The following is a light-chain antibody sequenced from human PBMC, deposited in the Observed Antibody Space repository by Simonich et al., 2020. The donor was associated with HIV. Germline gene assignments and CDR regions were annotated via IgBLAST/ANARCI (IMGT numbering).Light chain of an antibody. J-gene: IGKJ2*01. V-gene: IGKV4-1*01. CDR2: WAS. CDR1: QSVFYSSNNKNY. Sequence: DIVMTQSPDSLAVSLGERATINCKSSQSVFYSSNNKNYLAWYQQKPGQPPKLLIYWASTRESGVPDRFSGSESGTDFTLTISSLQAEDVAVYYCQQYYDTPYTFGQGTKLEIK. CDR3: QQYYDTPYT.